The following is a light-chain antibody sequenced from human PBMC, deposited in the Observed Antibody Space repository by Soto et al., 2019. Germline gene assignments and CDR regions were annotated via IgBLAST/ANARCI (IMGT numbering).Light chain of an antibody. V-gene: IGLV2-14*01. Sequence: QSVLTQPASVSGSPGQSITISCTGTSSDIGTYDYVSWYQQHPGKAPKVMIYEVNNRPSGVAYRFSGSKSGNTASLTISGLQAEDEADYYCSSYTSRSAYLLFGGGTKLTVL. J-gene: IGLJ2*01. CDR1: SSDIGTYDY. CDR3: SSYTSRSAYLL. CDR2: EVN.